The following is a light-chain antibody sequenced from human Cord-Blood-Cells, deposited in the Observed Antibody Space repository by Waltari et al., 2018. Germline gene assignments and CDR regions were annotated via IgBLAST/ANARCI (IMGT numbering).Light chain of an antibody. CDR3: QQSYSTPYT. J-gene: IGKJ2*01. CDR2: AAS. CDR1: QSISSY. V-gene: IGKV1-39*01. Sequence: IQMTQSPSSLSASVGDSFTITCRASQSISSYLNWYQQKPGKAPKLLIYAASSLQSGVPSRFSGSGSGTDFTLTISSLQPEDFATYYCQQSYSTPYTFGQGTKLEIK.